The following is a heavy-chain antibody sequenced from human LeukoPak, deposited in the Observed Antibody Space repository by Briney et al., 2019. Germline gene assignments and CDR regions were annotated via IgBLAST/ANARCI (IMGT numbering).Heavy chain of an antibody. J-gene: IGHJ4*02. Sequence: NPGGSLPLSCAASGFPFSNYYMSWIRQAPGKGLEWVSYISRDSIDTHYAASVKGRFTISRDNAKNSLALQMNSLRAEDTAVYYCARDAGGATIDWGQGTLVTVSS. CDR1: GFPFSNYY. D-gene: IGHD1-26*01. CDR2: ISRDSIDT. V-gene: IGHV3-11*06. CDR3: ARDAGGATID.